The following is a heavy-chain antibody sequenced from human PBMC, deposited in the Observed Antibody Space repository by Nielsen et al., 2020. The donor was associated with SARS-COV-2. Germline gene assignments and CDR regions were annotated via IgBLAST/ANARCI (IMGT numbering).Heavy chain of an antibody. CDR2: IYYSGST. CDR3: AREDYGRHGHLLFDY. J-gene: IGHJ4*02. Sequence: SETLSLTCTVSGGSISSGDYYWSWIRQPPGKGLEWIGYIYYSGSTYYNPSLKSRVTISVDTSKNQFSLKLSSVTAADTAVYYCAREDYGRHGHLLFDYWGQGTLVTVSS. CDR1: GGSISSGDYY. V-gene: IGHV4-30-4*01. D-gene: IGHD4/OR15-4a*01.